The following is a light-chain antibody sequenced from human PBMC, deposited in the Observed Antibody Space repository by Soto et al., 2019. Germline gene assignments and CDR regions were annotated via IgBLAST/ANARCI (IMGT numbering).Light chain of an antibody. V-gene: IGKV3-11*01. J-gene: IGKJ1*01. CDR1: QSAISN. Sequence: EIVMTQSPATLSVSPGERVTLSCRASQSAISNLAWYQQKPGQAPRLLIYDASNRATGIPARFSGSGSGTDFTLTISSLEPEDFAVYYCQLSWTFGQGTKVDIK. CDR2: DAS. CDR3: QLSWT.